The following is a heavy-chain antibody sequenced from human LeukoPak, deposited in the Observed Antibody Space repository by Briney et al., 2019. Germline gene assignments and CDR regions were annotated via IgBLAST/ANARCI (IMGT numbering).Heavy chain of an antibody. Sequence: PGRSLRLSCAASGFTFDDYAMHWVRQAPGKGLEWVSGISWNSGSIGYADSVKGRFTISRDNAKNSLYLQMNSLRAEDTALYYCAKDKGFHRRTEVNLDYWGQGTLVTVSS. CDR3: AKDKGFHRRTEVNLDY. V-gene: IGHV3-9*01. D-gene: IGHD1-14*01. CDR2: ISWNSGSI. J-gene: IGHJ4*02. CDR1: GFTFDDYA.